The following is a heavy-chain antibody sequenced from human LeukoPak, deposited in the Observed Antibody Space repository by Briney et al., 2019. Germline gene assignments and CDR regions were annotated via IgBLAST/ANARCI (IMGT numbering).Heavy chain of an antibody. D-gene: IGHD5-12*01. V-gene: IGHV4-39*07. CDR3: ARDSGYDSSRLYYFDY. CDR1: GDSISNYY. CDR2: IYYSGST. J-gene: IGHJ4*02. Sequence: SETLSLTCTVSGDSISNYYWSWIRQPPGKGLEWIGSIYYSGSTYYNPSLKSRVTISVDTSKNQFSLKLSSVTAADTAVYYCARDSGYDSSRLYYFDYWGQGTLVTVSS.